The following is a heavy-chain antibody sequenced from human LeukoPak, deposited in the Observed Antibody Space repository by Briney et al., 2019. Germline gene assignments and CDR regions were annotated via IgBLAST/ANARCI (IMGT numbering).Heavy chain of an antibody. CDR2: ISGYNGNT. V-gene: IGHV1-18*01. CDR3: ARERRSGYEGAFDI. J-gene: IGHJ3*02. Sequence: GASVKVSCKASGYTFSSYGISWVRQAPGQGLEWMAWISGYNGNTNYAQKAQGRVTTTTDTSTSTAYMELRSLRSDDTAVYYCARERRSGYEGAFDIWGQGTMVTVSS. D-gene: IGHD5-12*01. CDR1: GYTFSSYG.